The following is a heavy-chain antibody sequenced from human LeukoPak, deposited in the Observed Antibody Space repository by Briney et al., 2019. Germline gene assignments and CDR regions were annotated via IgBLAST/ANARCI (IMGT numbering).Heavy chain of an antibody. CDR3: ANMAN. Sequence: GRSLRLSCAASGFTFSSYGMHWVRQAPGKGLEWVAVISYDGSNKYYAGSVKGRFTISRDNSKNTLYLQMNSLRAEDTAVYYCANMANWGQGTLVTVSS. D-gene: IGHD3-10*01. V-gene: IGHV3-30*18. J-gene: IGHJ4*02. CDR1: GFTFSSYG. CDR2: ISYDGSNK.